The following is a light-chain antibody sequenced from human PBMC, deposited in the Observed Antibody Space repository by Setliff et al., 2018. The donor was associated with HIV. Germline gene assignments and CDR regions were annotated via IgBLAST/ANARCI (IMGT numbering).Light chain of an antibody. CDR2: EIS. Sequence: QSALAQPASVSGSPGQSITLSCTGTRIDVGGYDYVSWYQQHPDKAPRLMIYEISNRPSGVSNRFSGSKSGKAASLTISGLQAEDEADYYCSSYTSSSTQVFGTGTKVTVL. CDR3: SSYTSSSTQV. J-gene: IGLJ1*01. CDR1: RIDVGGYDY. V-gene: IGLV2-14*01.